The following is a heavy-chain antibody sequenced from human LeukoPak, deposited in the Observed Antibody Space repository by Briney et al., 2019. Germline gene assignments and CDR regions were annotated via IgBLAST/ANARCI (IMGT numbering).Heavy chain of an antibody. Sequence: SQTLSLTCAISGDSVSSNSAAWNWIRQSPSRGLEWLGRTYYRSKWYNDYAVSVKSRITINPDTSKNQFSLQLNSVTPEDTAVYYCARGIRYYYGSGTPHFFDYWGQGTLVTVSS. CDR1: GDSVSSNSAA. J-gene: IGHJ4*02. CDR2: TYYRSKWYN. CDR3: ARGIRYYYGSGTPHFFDY. V-gene: IGHV6-1*01. D-gene: IGHD3-10*01.